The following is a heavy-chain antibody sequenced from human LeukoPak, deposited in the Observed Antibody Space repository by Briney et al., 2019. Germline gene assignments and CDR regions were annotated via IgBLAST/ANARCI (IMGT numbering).Heavy chain of an antibody. CDR3: ARAPSYYGSGSYYAFDI. CDR1: GGSISSGGYS. J-gene: IGHJ3*02. D-gene: IGHD3-10*01. V-gene: IGHV4-30-2*01. CDR2: TYHSGST. Sequence: SQTLSLTCAVSGGSISSGGYSWSWIRQPPGKGLEWIGYTYHSGSTYYNPSLKSRVTISVDRSKNQFSLKLSSVTAADTAVYYCARAPSYYGSGSYYAFDIWGQGTMVTVSS.